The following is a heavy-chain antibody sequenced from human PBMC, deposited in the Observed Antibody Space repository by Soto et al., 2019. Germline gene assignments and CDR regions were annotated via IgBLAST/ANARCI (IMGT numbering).Heavy chain of an antibody. Sequence: QVQLQESGPGLVKPSGTLSLTCAVAGGSISDNWWSWVRQAPGKGLEWIGEIYHSGTTYYNPSLEGRVIILVDNSASQISLTLSSVTAADTAVYYCARHVAVPRTRGFDYWGQGALVAVSS. D-gene: IGHD2-15*01. J-gene: IGHJ4*02. V-gene: IGHV4-4*02. CDR3: ARHVAVPRTRGFDY. CDR1: GGSISDNW. CDR2: IYHSGTT.